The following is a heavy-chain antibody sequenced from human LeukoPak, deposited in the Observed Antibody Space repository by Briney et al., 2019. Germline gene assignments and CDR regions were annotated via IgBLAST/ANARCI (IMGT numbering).Heavy chain of an antibody. J-gene: IGHJ6*03. V-gene: IGHV4-34*01. CDR3: ARAYYGSGSFLEYYYYMDV. D-gene: IGHD3-10*01. CDR1: DGSFSDYY. CDR2: VNHSGST. Sequence: SETLSLTCAVYDGSFSDYYWTWIRQPPGKGLEWIGEVNHSGSTNFNPSLKSRVTISVETSKNHFSLTLTSVTAADTAVYYCARAYYGSGSFLEYYYYMDVWGKGTTVTVSS.